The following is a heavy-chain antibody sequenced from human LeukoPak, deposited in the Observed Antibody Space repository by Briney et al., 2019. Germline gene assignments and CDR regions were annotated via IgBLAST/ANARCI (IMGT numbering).Heavy chain of an antibody. V-gene: IGHV3-30*18. CDR2: ISYDGSNK. D-gene: IGHD5-12*01. CDR3: AKDARYSGYDWGY. CDR1: GFTFSSYG. J-gene: IGHJ4*02. Sequence: GRSLRLSCAASGFTFSSYGMHWVRQAPGKGLEWVAVISYDGSNKYYADSVKGRITISRDDSKNTLYLQMNSLRAEDTAVYYCAKDARYSGYDWGYWGQGTLVTVSS.